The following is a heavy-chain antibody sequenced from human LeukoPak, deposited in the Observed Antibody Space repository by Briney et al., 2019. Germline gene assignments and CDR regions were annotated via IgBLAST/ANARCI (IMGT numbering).Heavy chain of an antibody. J-gene: IGHJ4*02. Sequence: TGRSLRLSCAASGLTFSSYAMHWVRQAPGKGLEYVSAIISNGGSRYYAKSVKGRSTISRANSKNTLFLQMGSLRAEDMAVYYCARGGSIAARPIDYWGQGTLVTVSS. CDR1: GLTFSSYA. V-gene: IGHV3-64*01. CDR2: IISNGGSR. CDR3: ARGGSIAARPIDY. D-gene: IGHD6-6*01.